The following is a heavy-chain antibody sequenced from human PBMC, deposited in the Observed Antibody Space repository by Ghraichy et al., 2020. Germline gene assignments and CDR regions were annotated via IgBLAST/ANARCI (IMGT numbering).Heavy chain of an antibody. Sequence: GGSLRLSCKASGFTFSTCVMTWVRQAQGKGLELVSDISGSGPSTNYADSVKGRFTISRDNSKNTVYLQMNSLRAEDSAIYYCAKTHIRSWLLLDSWGQGTLVTVSS. J-gene: IGHJ4*02. V-gene: IGHV3-23*01. CDR1: GFTFSTCV. CDR2: ISGSGPST. CDR3: AKTHIRSWLLLDS. D-gene: IGHD6-13*01.